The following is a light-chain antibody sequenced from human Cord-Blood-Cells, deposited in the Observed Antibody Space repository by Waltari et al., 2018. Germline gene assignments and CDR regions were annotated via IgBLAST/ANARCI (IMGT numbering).Light chain of an antibody. Sequence: DIQMTQSPSTLSASVGDRVTITCRARQSISSWLAWYQQKPGKAPKLLIYDASSLESGVPSSFSGRGSGTECTLTISSLQPDDFATYYCQQYNSYATFGQGTKLEIK. J-gene: IGKJ2*01. CDR1: QSISSW. CDR3: QQYNSYAT. V-gene: IGKV1-5*01. CDR2: DAS.